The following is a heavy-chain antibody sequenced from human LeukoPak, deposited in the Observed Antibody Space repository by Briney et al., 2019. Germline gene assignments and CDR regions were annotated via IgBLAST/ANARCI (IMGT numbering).Heavy chain of an antibody. D-gene: IGHD3-3*01. J-gene: IGHJ6*03. CDR3: ARGPFGVVSYYYYYYYMDV. CDR2: IIPIFGTA. V-gene: IGHV1-69*05. CDR1: GGTFSSYA. Sequence: ASVKVSCKASGGTFSSYAISWVRQAPGQGLEWMGGIIPIFGTANYAQKFQGRVTITTDESTSTAYMVLSSLRSEDRAVYYCARGPFGVVSYYYYYYYMDVWGKGTTVTVSS.